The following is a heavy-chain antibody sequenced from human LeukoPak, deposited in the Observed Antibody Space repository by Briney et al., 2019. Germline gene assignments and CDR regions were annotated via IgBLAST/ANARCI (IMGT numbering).Heavy chain of an antibody. V-gene: IGHV4-4*08. CDR1: GGSIFSYY. D-gene: IGHD3-22*01. CDR2: IYSNGIT. Sequence: SETLSLTCTVSGGSIFSYYFNWLRQPPGKGLEWIGYIYSNGITNYNPSLRSRGTISIATSKNQFSLRLRSVTAAHTAIYYCARRAYYDTSGYYPASGYFDLWGRGTLVTVSS. CDR3: ARRAYYDTSGYYPASGYFDL. J-gene: IGHJ2*01.